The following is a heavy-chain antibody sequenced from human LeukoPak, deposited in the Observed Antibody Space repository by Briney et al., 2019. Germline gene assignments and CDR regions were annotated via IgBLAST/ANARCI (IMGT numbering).Heavy chain of an antibody. Sequence: ASVKVSCKASGGTFSSYAISWVRQAPGQGLEWMGGIIPIFGTANYAQKFQGRVTITAGESTSTAYMELSSLRSEDTAVYYCARDARITIFGVVIPDAFDIWGQGTMVTVSS. D-gene: IGHD3-3*01. J-gene: IGHJ3*02. CDR3: ARDARITIFGVVIPDAFDI. CDR1: GGTFSSYA. CDR2: IIPIFGTA. V-gene: IGHV1-69*13.